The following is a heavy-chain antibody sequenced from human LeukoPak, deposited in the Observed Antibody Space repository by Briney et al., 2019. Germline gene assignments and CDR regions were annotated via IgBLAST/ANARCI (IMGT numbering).Heavy chain of an antibody. CDR1: GYTFTGYY. Sequence: GASVRVSCKASGYTFTGYYMHWVRQAPGQGLEWMGWINPNSGGTNYAQKFQGRVTMTRDTSTSTAYMELSRLRSDDTAVYYCARLPSVAARPPDYYYGMDVWGQGTTVTVSS. J-gene: IGHJ6*02. V-gene: IGHV1-2*02. CDR2: INPNSGGT. CDR3: ARLPSVAARPPDYYYGMDV. D-gene: IGHD6-6*01.